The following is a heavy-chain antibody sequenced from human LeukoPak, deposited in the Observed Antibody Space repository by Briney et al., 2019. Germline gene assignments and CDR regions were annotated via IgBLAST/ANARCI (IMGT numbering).Heavy chain of an antibody. Sequence: PSETLSLTCSVSGDSITSGAYYWACLRQPPGKGLEWIASVYYSGSIKYNPSLKGRASISRDMSDNQFSRNLNSVNATDTAVYYCARRDYAAWFDPWGQGTLVTVSS. J-gene: IGHJ5*02. CDR1: GDSITSGAYY. CDR3: ARRDYAAWFDP. CDR2: VYYSGSI. D-gene: IGHD4/OR15-4a*01. V-gene: IGHV4-39*07.